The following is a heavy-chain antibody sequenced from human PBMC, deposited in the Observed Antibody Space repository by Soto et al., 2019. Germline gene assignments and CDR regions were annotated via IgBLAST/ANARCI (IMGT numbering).Heavy chain of an antibody. J-gene: IGHJ4*02. Sequence: QVKVVQSRAEVKKPGASVQVSCKTFGYTFTDYDINWVRQATGQGLEWMGWVSPGNGNAGYAPQFQGRVTMTSDTSISTVYMELSSLTSEDTAVYFCEVTTGYWGQGTKVTVSS. D-gene: IGHD2-21*02. V-gene: IGHV1-8*01. CDR1: GYTFTDYD. CDR3: EVTTGY. CDR2: VSPGNGNA.